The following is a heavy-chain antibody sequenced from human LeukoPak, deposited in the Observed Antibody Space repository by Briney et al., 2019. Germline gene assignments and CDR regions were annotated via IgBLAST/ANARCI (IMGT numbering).Heavy chain of an antibody. D-gene: IGHD5-24*01. V-gene: IGHV3-53*01. J-gene: IGHJ4*02. CDR3: AKGRRDGYNYFFDY. Sequence: GGSLRLSCTVSGFTVSSNSMSWVRQAPGKGLEWVSFIYSGGNTHYSDSVKGRFTISRDNSKNTLYLQKNSLRAEDTAVYYCAKGRRDGYNYFFDYWGQGTLVTVSS. CDR1: GFTVSSNS. CDR2: IYSGGNT.